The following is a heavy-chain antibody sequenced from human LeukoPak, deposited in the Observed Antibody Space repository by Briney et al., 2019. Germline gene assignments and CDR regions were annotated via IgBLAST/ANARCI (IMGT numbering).Heavy chain of an antibody. D-gene: IGHD3-10*01. CDR3: ARLGGDAFDI. CDR1: GFTFSSYS. J-gene: IGHJ3*02. V-gene: IGHV3-21*01. CDR2: ISSSSSYI. Sequence: GGSLRLSCAASGFTFSSYSMNWVRQAPGKGLEWVSSISSSSSYIYYADSVKGRFTVSRDNAKNSLYLQMNSLRAEDTAVYYCARLGGDAFDIWGQGTMVTVSS.